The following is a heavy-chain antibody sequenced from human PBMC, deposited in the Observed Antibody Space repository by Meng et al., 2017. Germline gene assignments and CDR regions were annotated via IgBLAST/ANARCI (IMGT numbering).Heavy chain of an antibody. J-gene: IGHJ1*01. V-gene: IGHV3-53*04. CDR2: IYSDGST. CDR3: ARAAYSSSWHPSFQH. Sequence: GGLLRSSCAAPGFTVSSNYMSWVRQAPGKGLEWGSVIYSDGSTYYAESVKGRFTISRHNSKNPLYLQMNSLRAEDTAVYYCARAAYSSSWHPSFQHWGQGTLVTVSS. CDR1: GFTVSSNY. D-gene: IGHD6-13*01.